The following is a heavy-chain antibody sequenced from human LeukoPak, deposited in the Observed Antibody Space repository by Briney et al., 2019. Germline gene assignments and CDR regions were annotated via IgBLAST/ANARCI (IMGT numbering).Heavy chain of an antibody. CDR3: ASSRGSWPDYFDY. CDR2: INWNGGST. J-gene: IGHJ4*02. Sequence: GGSLRLSCAASGFTFDDYGMSWVRQAPGKGLEWVSGINWNGGSTGYADSVKGRFTISRDNAKNSLYLQMNSLRAEDTAVYYCASSRGSWPDYFDYWGQGTLVTVSS. CDR1: GFTFDDYG. V-gene: IGHV3-20*04. D-gene: IGHD6-13*01.